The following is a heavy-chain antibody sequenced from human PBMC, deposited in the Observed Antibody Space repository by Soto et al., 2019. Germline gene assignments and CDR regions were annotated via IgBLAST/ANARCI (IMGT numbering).Heavy chain of an antibody. J-gene: IGHJ4*02. CDR2: IKSKTDGGTT. D-gene: IGHD3-16*01. V-gene: IGHV3-15*01. CDR1: GFTFSNAW. CDR3: TTGEAGGGGEFDY. Sequence: GGSLRLSCAASGFTFSNAWMSWVRQAPGKGLEWVGRIKSKTDGGTTDYAAPVKGRFTISRDDSKNTLYLQMNSLKTEDTAVYYCTTGEAGGGGEFDYWGQGTLVTVSS.